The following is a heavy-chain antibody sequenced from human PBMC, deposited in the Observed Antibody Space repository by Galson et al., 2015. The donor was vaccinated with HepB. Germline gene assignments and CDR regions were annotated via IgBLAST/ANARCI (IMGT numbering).Heavy chain of an antibody. CDR3: AKAHSLRFLEWLLYYYYGMDV. Sequence: SLRLSCAASGFTFSSYGMRWVRQAPGKGLEWVAVISYDGSNKYYADSVKGRFTISRDNSKNTLYLQMNSLRAEDTAVYYCAKAHSLRFLEWLLYYYYGMDVWGQGTTVTVSS. J-gene: IGHJ6*02. V-gene: IGHV3-30*18. CDR1: GFTFSSYG. CDR2: ISYDGSNK. D-gene: IGHD3-3*01.